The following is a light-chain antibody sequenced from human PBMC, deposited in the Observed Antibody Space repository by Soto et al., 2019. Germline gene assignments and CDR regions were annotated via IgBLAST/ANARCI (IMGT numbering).Light chain of an antibody. CDR2: DVS. J-gene: IGLJ2*01. V-gene: IGLV2-14*01. CDR3: SSYTSSSTPVV. Sequence: QSALTQPASVSGSPGQSITISCTGTSSDVGGYNYVSWYQQHPGKAPKLMIYDVSNRPSGVSDRFSGSKPGNTDSLTISGLQAEDGADDYCSSYTSSSTPVVFGGGTKLTVL. CDR1: SSDVGGYNY.